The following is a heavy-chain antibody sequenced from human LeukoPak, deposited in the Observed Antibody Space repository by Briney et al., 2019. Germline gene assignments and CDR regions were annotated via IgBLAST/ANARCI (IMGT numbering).Heavy chain of an antibody. CDR2: FSAYNGNT. CDR1: GYTFTSYG. J-gene: IGHJ6*03. Sequence: ASVKVSCKASGYTFTSYGISWVRQAPGQGLEWMGWFSAYNGNTNYAQKLQGRVTMTTDTSTSTAYMELRSLRSDDTAVYYCARGGFGELLYDYYYYYMDVWGKGTTVTVSS. CDR3: ARGGFGELLYDYYYYYMDV. D-gene: IGHD3-10*01. V-gene: IGHV1-18*01.